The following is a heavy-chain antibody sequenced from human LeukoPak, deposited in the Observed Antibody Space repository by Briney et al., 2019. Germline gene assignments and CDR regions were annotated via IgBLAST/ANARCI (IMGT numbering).Heavy chain of an antibody. CDR1: GDSISHYY. J-gene: IGHJ4*02. Sequence: PSETLSLTCTVSGDSISHYYWSWIRQPPGKGLEWIGYVYYSGSTDYNPSLKSRVTISVDTSKNQFSLKLSSVTAADTAVYYCARRGGHGGSFDYWGQGTLVTVSS. V-gene: IGHV4-59*08. CDR3: ARRGGHGGSFDY. CDR2: VYYSGST. D-gene: IGHD4-23*01.